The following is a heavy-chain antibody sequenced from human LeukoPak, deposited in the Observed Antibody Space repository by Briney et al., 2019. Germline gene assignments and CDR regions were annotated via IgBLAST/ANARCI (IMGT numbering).Heavy chain of an antibody. Sequence: SETLSLTCTVSGGSISSSAYYWSWIRQHPGKGLEWIGYIYYSGSTYSNPSLKSRVTISVDTSKNQFSLKLSSVTAADTAVYYCASGSIVAGDYWGQGTLVTVSS. CDR2: IYYSGST. D-gene: IGHD5-12*01. V-gene: IGHV4-31*03. CDR1: GGSISSSAYY. CDR3: ASGSIVAGDY. J-gene: IGHJ4*02.